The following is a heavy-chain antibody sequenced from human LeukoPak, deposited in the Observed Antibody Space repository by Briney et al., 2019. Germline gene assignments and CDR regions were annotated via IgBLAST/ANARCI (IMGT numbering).Heavy chain of an antibody. CDR3: AREVDGRLATDNYHGMDG. CDR1: GLTFSSYE. J-gene: IGHJ6*02. Sequence: GGSLGLSCAASGLTFSSYEMNWVRQAPGKGLEWVSYISSCGSTIFFAYSVEGRFTLSRDNGKNSLYLQMKSMRAQDTAVYYCAREVDGRLATDNYHGMDGWGQGTTVTVSS. D-gene: IGHD3/OR15-3a*01. CDR2: ISSCGSTI. V-gene: IGHV3-48*03.